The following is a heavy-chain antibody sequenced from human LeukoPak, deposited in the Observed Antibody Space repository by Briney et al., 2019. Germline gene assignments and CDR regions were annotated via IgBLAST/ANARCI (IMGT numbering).Heavy chain of an antibody. CDR1: GFTVSSNY. V-gene: IGHV3-53*01. CDR2: IYSGGST. Sequence: GGSLRLSXAVSGFTVSSNYMSWVRQAPGKGLEWVSVIYSGGSTYYADSVKGRFTISRDNSKNTLYLQMNSLRAEDTAVYYCARVLFAYCTNGVCYDYWGQGTLATVSS. CDR3: ARVLFAYCTNGVCYDY. D-gene: IGHD2-8*01. J-gene: IGHJ4*02.